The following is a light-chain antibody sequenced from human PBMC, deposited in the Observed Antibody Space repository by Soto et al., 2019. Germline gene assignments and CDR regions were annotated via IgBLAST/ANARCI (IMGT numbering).Light chain of an antibody. J-gene: IGKJ1*01. Sequence: EIVLTQSPGTLSLSPGERATLSCGASQSVSSSYLAWYQHKPGQAPRLLIYGASSRATGIPARFSGRWARDVFTIISSMEQEDDVADYCYQYDNTPWTFGQGTKVDIK. CDR1: QSVSSSY. CDR3: QYDNTPWT. V-gene: IGKV3-20*01. CDR2: GAS.